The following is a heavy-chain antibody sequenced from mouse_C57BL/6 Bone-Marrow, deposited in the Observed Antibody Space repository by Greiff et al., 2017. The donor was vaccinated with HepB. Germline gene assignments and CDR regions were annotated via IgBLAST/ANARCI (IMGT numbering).Heavy chain of an antibody. D-gene: IGHD2-2*01. J-gene: IGHJ3*01. CDR3: ARYGYAPWFAY. Sequence: EVKLVESGGGLVQPGGSLKLSCAASGFTFSDYYMYWVRQTPEKRLEWVAYISNGGGSTYYPDTVKGRFTISRDNAKNTLYLQMSRLKSEDTAMYYCARYGYAPWFAYWGQGTLVTVSA. V-gene: IGHV5-12*01. CDR2: ISNGGGST. CDR1: GFTFSDYY.